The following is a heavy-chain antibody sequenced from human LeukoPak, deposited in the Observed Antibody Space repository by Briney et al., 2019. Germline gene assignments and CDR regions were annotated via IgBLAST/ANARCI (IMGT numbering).Heavy chain of an antibody. CDR1: RYRFTSYQ. J-gene: IGHJ4*01. V-gene: IGHV1-46*01. Sequence: ASVKVSCKASRYRFTSYQIHWVREAPGQRLERMGIINPSGGSTRYAQKFQGRLTLTSDTSTRTVYMELSNVRSEDTAVYYCARAVDYPTYSFDFWGHGSLVTVST. CDR2: INPSGGST. CDR3: ARAVDYPTYSFDF. D-gene: IGHD4/OR15-4a*01.